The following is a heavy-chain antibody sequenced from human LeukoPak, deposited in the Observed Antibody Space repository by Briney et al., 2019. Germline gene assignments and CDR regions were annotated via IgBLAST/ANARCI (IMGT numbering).Heavy chain of an antibody. CDR3: ARIFGVVTRGGMDV. V-gene: IGHV1-69*04. Sequence: ASVEVSCKASGGTFSSYAISWVRQAPGQGLEWMGRIIPILGIANYAQKFQGRVTITADKSTSTAYMELSSLRSEDTAVYYCARIFGVVTRGGMDVWGQGTTVTVSS. CDR2: IIPILGIA. J-gene: IGHJ6*02. D-gene: IGHD3-3*01. CDR1: GGTFSSYA.